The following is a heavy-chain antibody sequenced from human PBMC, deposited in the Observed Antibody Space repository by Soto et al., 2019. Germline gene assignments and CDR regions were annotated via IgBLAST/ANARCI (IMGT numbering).Heavy chain of an antibody. CDR3: AREYCSGGSCYLDY. CDR2: ISSSSSYI. CDR1: GFTFSSYS. J-gene: IGHJ4*02. Sequence: EVQLVESGGGLVKPGGSLRLSCAASGFTFSSYSMNWVRQAPGKGLEWVSSISSSSSYIYYADSVKGRFTISRDNANNSLYLQMNSLRAEDTAVYYCAREYCSGGSCYLDYWGQGTLVTVSS. D-gene: IGHD2-15*01. V-gene: IGHV3-21*01.